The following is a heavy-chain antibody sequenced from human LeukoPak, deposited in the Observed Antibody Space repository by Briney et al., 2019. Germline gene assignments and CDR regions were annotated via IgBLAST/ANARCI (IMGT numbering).Heavy chain of an antibody. J-gene: IGHJ6*04. Sequence: GSLRPSCAASGIPFSSHAISLGRQAPGKGVGGVSAISGSGGSTYYADSVKGRFTISRDNAKNSLYLQMNSLRAEDTAVYYCAELGITMIGGVWGKGTTVTISS. D-gene: IGHD3-10*02. CDR2: ISGSGGST. CDR3: AELGITMIGGV. CDR1: GIPFSSHA. V-gene: IGHV3-23*01.